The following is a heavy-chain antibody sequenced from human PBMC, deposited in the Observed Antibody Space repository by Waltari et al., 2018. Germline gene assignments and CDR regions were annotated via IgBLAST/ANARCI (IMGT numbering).Heavy chain of an antibody. CDR1: GDTFRSYA. D-gene: IGHD2-15*01. V-gene: IGHV1-69*04. J-gene: IGHJ6*02. Sequence: QDQLVQSGAEVKEPGSSAKVSCKVSGDTFRSYAISWVRQAPGQGLEWMGNARPIVGCVNYRPEFQGRVTIPANKSARTVYMELSSLRSEDTAVYYCARAQDIAMMVAAQGYYFGMDVWGQGTTVAVSS. CDR2: ARPIVGCV. CDR3: ARAQDIAMMVAAQGYYFGMDV.